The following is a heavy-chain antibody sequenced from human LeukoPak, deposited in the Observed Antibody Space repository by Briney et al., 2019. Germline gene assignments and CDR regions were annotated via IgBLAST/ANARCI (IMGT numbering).Heavy chain of an antibody. V-gene: IGHV3-30*18. CDR1: GFTFSSYG. Sequence: GRSLRLSCAASGFTFSSYGMHWVRQAPGKGLEWVAVISYDGSNKYYADSVKGRFTISRDNSKNTLYLQMNSLRAEDTAVYYCAKDGFIDSSGYYYYGMDVWGQGTTVTVSS. CDR2: ISYDGSNK. J-gene: IGHJ6*02. CDR3: AKDGFIDSSGYYYYGMDV. D-gene: IGHD3-22*01.